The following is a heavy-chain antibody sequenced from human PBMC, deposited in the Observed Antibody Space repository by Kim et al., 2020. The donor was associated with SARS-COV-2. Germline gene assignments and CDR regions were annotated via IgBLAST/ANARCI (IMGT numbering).Heavy chain of an antibody. V-gene: IGHV1-3*01. CDR3: ARDGTTRNGGDYSDY. J-gene: IGHJ4*02. Sequence: ASVKVSCKASGYTFTSNTLHWVRQAPGQGLAWMGWINVANGNRKYLQKFQDRLIITRDTSATTAYMELRSLTTEDTAVSYCARDGTTRNGGDYSDYWGQG. CDR1: GYTFTSNT. D-gene: IGHD1-1*01. CDR2: INVANGNR.